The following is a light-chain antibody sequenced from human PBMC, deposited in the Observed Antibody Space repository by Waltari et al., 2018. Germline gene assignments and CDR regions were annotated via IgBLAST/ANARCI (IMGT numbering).Light chain of an antibody. CDR1: SNDVGAYNY. V-gene: IGLV2-11*01. CDR2: DVS. Sequence: QSALTQPRSVSGSPGQSVTISCTGTSNDVGAYNYVSWHQQHPGKASKLMIYDVSKRPSGVPDRFSASKSGNTASLTISGLQAEDEADYYCCSYTGTYTHWVFGGGTKLTVL. J-gene: IGLJ3*02. CDR3: CSYTGTYTHWV.